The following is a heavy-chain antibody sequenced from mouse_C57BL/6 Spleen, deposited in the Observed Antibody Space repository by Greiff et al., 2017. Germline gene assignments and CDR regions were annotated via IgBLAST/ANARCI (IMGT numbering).Heavy chain of an antibody. CDR3: ARNLPYYYGSSYDY. Sequence: EVMLVESGGGLVKPGGSLKLSCAASGFTFSSYAMSWVRQTPEKRLEWVATISDGGSYTYYPDNVKGRFTISRDNAKNNMYLQMSHLKSEDTAMYYCARNLPYYYGSSYDYWGQGTTLTVSS. V-gene: IGHV5-4*03. D-gene: IGHD1-1*01. CDR2: ISDGGSYT. CDR1: GFTFSSYA. J-gene: IGHJ2*01.